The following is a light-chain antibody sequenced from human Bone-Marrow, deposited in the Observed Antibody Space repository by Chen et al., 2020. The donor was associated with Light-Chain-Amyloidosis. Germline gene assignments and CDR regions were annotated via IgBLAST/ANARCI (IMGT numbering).Light chain of an antibody. CDR3: MIWHSSAWV. Sequence: QAVLTQPASLSASPGAPASLTCTLRRDINVGADRIYWYQQKPGSPPQYLLTYKSDSDKQQGSGVPSRFSGSKDASTNAVILLISGVQSEDEADYYCMIWHSSAWVFGGGTKLTVL. V-gene: IGLV5-45*01. CDR2: YKSDSDK. CDR1: RDINVGADR. J-gene: IGLJ3*02.